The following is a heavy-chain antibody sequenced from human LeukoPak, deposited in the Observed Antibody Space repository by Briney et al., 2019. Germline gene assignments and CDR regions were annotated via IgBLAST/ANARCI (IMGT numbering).Heavy chain of an antibody. CDR2: ISSSSSYI. D-gene: IGHD2-2*02. CDR3: ARDSCSSTSCYTSDY. Sequence: GGSLRLSCAASGFTFSSYSMNWVRQAPGKGLELVSSISSSSSYIYYADSVKGRFTISRDNAKNSLYLQMNSLRAEDTAVYYCARDSCSSTSCYTSDYWGQGTLVTVSS. J-gene: IGHJ4*02. V-gene: IGHV3-21*01. CDR1: GFTFSSYS.